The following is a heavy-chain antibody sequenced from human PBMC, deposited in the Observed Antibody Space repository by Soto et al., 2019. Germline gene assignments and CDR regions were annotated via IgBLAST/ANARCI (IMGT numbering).Heavy chain of an antibody. CDR3: ASVWGSVNIFTGYYYYYMDV. CDR2: ISSSGSTI. Sequence: QVQLVESGGGLVKPGGSLRLSCAASGFTFSDYYMSWIRQAPGKGLEWVSYISSSGSTIYYADSVKGRITISRDNAKNLLLLKMNSLSAEDTAVYYCASVWGSVNIFTGYYYYYMDVWGKGTTVTVSS. D-gene: IGHD3-9*01. J-gene: IGHJ6*03. CDR1: GFTFSDYY. V-gene: IGHV3-11*01.